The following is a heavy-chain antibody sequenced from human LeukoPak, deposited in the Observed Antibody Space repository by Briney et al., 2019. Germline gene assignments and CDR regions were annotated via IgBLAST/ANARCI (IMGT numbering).Heavy chain of an antibody. CDR2: MNPNSGKT. CDR3: ARGRSYSLDY. CDR1: GYTFPSYG. Sequence: ASVKVSCKASGYTFPSYGINWVRQATGQGLEGMGWMNPNSGKTGYAQKFQGRVTITRNTSIGIGYMELSSLRSEETAVYYCARGRSYSLDYWGQGTLVTVSS. D-gene: IGHD1-26*01. V-gene: IGHV1-8*03. J-gene: IGHJ4*02.